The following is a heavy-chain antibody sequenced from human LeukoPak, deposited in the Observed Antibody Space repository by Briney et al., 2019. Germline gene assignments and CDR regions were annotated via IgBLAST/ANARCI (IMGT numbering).Heavy chain of an antibody. CDR2: MYHSGIT. CDR1: GGSISSSSYY. Sequence: SETLSLTCTVSGGSISSSSYYWGWIRQPPGKGLEWIGTMYHSGITYYNPSLKSRVTISVDTSKNQFSLKLSSVTAADTAVYYCARVYSLVRQYFDYWGQGTLVTVSS. V-gene: IGHV4-39*07. J-gene: IGHJ4*02. D-gene: IGHD2-21*01. CDR3: ARVYSLVRQYFDY.